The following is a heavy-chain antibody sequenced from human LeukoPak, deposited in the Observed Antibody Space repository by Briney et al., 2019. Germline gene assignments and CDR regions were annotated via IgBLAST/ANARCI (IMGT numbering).Heavy chain of an antibody. J-gene: IGHJ4*02. CDR1: GFTFSSYA. Sequence: GGSLRLSCAASGFTFSSYAMHWVRQAPGKGLEWEAVISYDGSNKYFADSVKGRFTISRDNSKNTLYLQMNSLRAEDTAVYYCASGRDYDFWSGPDYWGQGTLVTVSS. CDR3: ASGRDYDFWSGPDY. D-gene: IGHD3-3*01. CDR2: ISYDGSNK. V-gene: IGHV3-30-3*01.